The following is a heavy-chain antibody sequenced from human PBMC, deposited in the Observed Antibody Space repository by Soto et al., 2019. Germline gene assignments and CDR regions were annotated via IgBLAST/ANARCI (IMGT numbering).Heavy chain of an antibody. V-gene: IGHV1-8*01. D-gene: IGHD7-27*01. CDR3: ARRGSERTGVHYYMDV. CDR2: MNPNSGNT. CDR1: GYTFTSYD. Sequence: ASVQVSWKASGYTFTSYDINWVRQATGQGLEWMGWMNPNSGNTGYAQKFQGRVTMTRNTSISTADMELSSLRSEDTAVYYCARRGSERTGVHYYMDVWGKGTTVTVSS. J-gene: IGHJ6*03.